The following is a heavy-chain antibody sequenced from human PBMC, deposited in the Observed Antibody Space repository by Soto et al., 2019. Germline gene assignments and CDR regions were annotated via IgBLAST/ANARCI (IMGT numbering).Heavy chain of an antibody. J-gene: IGHJ4*02. CDR1: GFTFSTYW. V-gene: IGHV3-7*03. D-gene: IGHD1-7*01. CDR3: ARVLFRSEELPYYFDY. CDR2: VKQDGSDK. Sequence: GSLRLSCAASGFTFSTYWMSWVRQAPGKGLEWVANVKQDGSDKLYVDSVEGRFTISRDNARNSLSLQMNSLRAEDTAVYYCARVLFRSEELPYYFDYWGQGTLVTVSS.